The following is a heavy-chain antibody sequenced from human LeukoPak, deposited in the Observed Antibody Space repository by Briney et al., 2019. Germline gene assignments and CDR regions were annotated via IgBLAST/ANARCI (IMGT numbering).Heavy chain of an antibody. D-gene: IGHD3-22*01. CDR2: IFYSGTT. V-gene: IGHV4-59*01. J-gene: IGHJ4*02. Sequence: SETLSLTCTVSGGSISSYYWSWIRQPPGKGLEWIGFIFYSGTTNYNPSLKSRVTISVDTPKNQFSLKLSSVTAADTAVYYCARGGWNKFDYWGQGTLVTVSS. CDR1: GGSISSYY. CDR3: ARGGWNKFDY.